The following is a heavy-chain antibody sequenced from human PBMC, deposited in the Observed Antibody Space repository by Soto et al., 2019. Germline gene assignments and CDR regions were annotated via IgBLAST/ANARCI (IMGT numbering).Heavy chain of an antibody. V-gene: IGHV3-15*01. CDR3: TTDERYCSSTSCFD. D-gene: IGHD2-2*01. J-gene: IGHJ4*02. CDR2: IKSKTDGGTT. CDR1: GFTFSNAW. Sequence: EVQLVESGGGLVKPGGSLRLSCAASGFTFSNAWMSWVRQAPGKGLEWVGRIKSKTDGGTTDYAAPVKGRFTISRDDSKNTLYLQMNSLKTEDTAVYYCTTDERYCSSTSCFDWVQGTLVTVSS.